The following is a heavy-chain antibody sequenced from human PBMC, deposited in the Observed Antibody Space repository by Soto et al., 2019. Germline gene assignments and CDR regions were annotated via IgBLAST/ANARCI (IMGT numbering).Heavy chain of an antibody. CDR3: AKGGGELMMSGAFDI. D-gene: IGHD1-7*01. Sequence: ASVKVSCKASGYTFTGYYMHWVRQAPGQGLEWMGWINPNSGGTNYAQKFQGWVTMTRDTSISTAYMELSRLRSDDTAVYYCAKGGGELMMSGAFDIWGQGTMVTVSS. J-gene: IGHJ3*02. V-gene: IGHV1-2*04. CDR2: INPNSGGT. CDR1: GYTFTGYY.